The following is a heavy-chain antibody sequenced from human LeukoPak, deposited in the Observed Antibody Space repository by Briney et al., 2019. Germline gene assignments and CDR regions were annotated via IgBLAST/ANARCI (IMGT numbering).Heavy chain of an antibody. V-gene: IGHV4-4*07. CDR1: GGSISSYY. D-gene: IGHD3-22*01. J-gene: IGHJ4*02. Sequence: PSETLSLTCTVSGGSISSYYWSWIRQPAGKGLEWIGRIYTSGSTNYNPSLKSRVSMSVDTSKNQFSLKLRSVTATDTAVYYCARGDDDSSGYYSYYFDYWGQGTLVTVSS. CDR2: IYTSGST. CDR3: ARGDDDSSGYYSYYFDY.